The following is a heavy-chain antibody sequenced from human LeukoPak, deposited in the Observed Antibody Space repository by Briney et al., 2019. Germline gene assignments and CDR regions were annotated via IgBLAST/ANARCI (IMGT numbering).Heavy chain of an antibody. CDR3: ARATYYYDTSTSSGASDI. V-gene: IGHV3-30*03. D-gene: IGHD3-22*01. Sequence: GGSLRLSCAASGFTFSSYGMHRVRQAPGKGLEWVAVISYDGSNKYYTDSVKGRFTISRDNSKNTLYLQMNSLRDEDTAVYYCARATYYYDTSTSSGASDIWGQGTMVIVSS. CDR1: GFTFSSYG. J-gene: IGHJ3*02. CDR2: ISYDGSNK.